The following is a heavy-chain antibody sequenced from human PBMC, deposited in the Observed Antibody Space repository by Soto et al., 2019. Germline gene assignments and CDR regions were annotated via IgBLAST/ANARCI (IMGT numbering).Heavy chain of an antibody. V-gene: IGHV3-48*01. Sequence: PGGSLRLSCAASGFTFSSYSMNWVRQAPGKGLEWVSYISSSSSTIYYADSVKGRFTISRDNAKNSLYLQMNSLRAEDTAVYYCATGTLEWLLYLNYWGQGTLVTVSS. CDR2: ISSSSSTI. D-gene: IGHD3-3*01. CDR1: GFTFSSYS. CDR3: ATGTLEWLLYLNY. J-gene: IGHJ4*02.